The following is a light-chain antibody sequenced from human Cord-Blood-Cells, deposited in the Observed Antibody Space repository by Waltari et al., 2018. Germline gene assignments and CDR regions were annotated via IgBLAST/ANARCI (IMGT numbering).Light chain of an antibody. Sequence: AIQMTQSPSSLSAYVGARVTITCRASQVVRNDLGWYQQKTGKAPKPLIYVASSLQSKVPSRFSGRGSGTDFTLTISSLQPEDCATYYCLQDYNYPRTFGQGTKVEIK. V-gene: IGKV1-6*01. CDR1: QVVRND. CDR2: VAS. J-gene: IGKJ1*01. CDR3: LQDYNYPRT.